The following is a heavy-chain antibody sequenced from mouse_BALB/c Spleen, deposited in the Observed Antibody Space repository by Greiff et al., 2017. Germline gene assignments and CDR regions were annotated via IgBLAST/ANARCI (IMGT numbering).Heavy chain of an antibody. D-gene: IGHD2-10*02. J-gene: IGHJ1*01. CDR2: INPSTGGT. CDR1: GYSFTGYY. CDR3: TRVYGYWYFDV. Sequence: EVQLQQSGPELVKPGASVKISCKASGYSFTGYYMHWVKQSPENSLEWIGEINPSTGGTSYNQKFKGKATLTVDKSSSTAYMQLSSLTSEDSAVYYCTRVYGYWYFDVWGAGTTVTVSS. V-gene: IGHV1-42*01.